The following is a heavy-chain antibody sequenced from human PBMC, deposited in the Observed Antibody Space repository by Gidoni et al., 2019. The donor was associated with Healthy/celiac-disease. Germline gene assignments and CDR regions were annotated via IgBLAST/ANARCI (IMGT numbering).Heavy chain of an antibody. CDR1: GSTSSTYD. CDR3: ARARVVVVAATLVDYGMDV. CDR2: MGTAGDT. Sequence: EVQLVESGGGLIQPGGSLRLSCVASGSTSSTYDMHWVRQATGKGLEWVSAMGTAGDTYYPGSWKGRFTISRENAKNALYLQMNSMRAGDTAVYYCARARVVVVAATLVDYGMDVWGQGTTVTVSS. J-gene: IGHJ6*02. D-gene: IGHD2-15*01. V-gene: IGHV3-13*01.